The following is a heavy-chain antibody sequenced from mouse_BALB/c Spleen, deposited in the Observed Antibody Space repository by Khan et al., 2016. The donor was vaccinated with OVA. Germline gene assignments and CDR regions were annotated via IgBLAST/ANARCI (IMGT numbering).Heavy chain of an antibody. CDR2: IYPGSGST. V-gene: IGHV1-77*01. CDR1: GYKFTDYV. CDR3: AKSYDDVGAWFVY. J-gene: IGHJ3*01. Sequence: QVQLQQSGPELVKPGASVKMSCKASGYKFTDYVISWVKQRTGQGLEWIGDIYPGSGSTYYNERFEGKATLTANKSSNTAYMQFRSLTSEDSAVYFSAKSYDDVGAWFVYWGQGTLVTVSA. D-gene: IGHD2-4*01.